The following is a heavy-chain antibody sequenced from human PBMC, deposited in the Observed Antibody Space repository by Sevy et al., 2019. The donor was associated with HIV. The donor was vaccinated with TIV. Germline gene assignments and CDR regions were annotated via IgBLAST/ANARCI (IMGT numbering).Heavy chain of an antibody. V-gene: IGHV3-23*01. D-gene: IGHD6-13*01. CDR2: ISGSGGST. CDR3: AKDFLIWAAAGLSHDY. CDR1: GFTFSSYA. J-gene: IGHJ4*02. Sequence: GGSLRLSCAASGFTFSSYAMSWVRQAPGKGLEWVSAISGSGGSTYYADSVKGRFTISRDNSKNTQYLQMKSLRAEDTAVYYCAKDFLIWAAAGLSHDYWGQGTLVTVSS.